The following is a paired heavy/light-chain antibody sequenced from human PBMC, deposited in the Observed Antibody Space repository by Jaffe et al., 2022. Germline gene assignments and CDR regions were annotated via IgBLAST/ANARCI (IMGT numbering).Light chain of an antibody. CDR3: QSYDSSLPYV. CDR2: GNI. V-gene: IGLV1-40*01. CDR1: SSNIGAGYD. J-gene: IGLJ1*01. Sequence: QSVLTQPPSVSGAPGQRVTISCTGSSSNIGAGYDVHWYQQLPGTAPKLLIYGNINRPSGVPDRFSGSKSGTSASLAITGLQAEDEADYYCQSYDSSLPYVFGTGTKVTVL.
Heavy chain of an antibody. D-gene: IGHD3-16*01. J-gene: IGHJ4*02. CDR2: ISGSGGST. Sequence: EVQLLESGGGLVQPGGSLRLSCAASGFTFTIYAMSWVRQAPGKGLEWVSTISGSGGSTYYADSVKGRFTISRDNSKNTLYLQMNSLRAEDTAVYYCAKASGDLYQVWGYYFDYWGQGTLVTVSS. CDR1: GFTFTIYA. CDR3: AKASGDLYQVWGYYFDY. V-gene: IGHV3-23*01.